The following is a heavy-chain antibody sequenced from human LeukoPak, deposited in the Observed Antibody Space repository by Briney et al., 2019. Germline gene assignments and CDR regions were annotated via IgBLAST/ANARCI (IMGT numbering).Heavy chain of an antibody. CDR2: IYYSGST. D-gene: IGHD1-7*01. CDR3: ARGGGLELLPFDY. Sequence: SSETLSLTCAVSGGSISSGGYSWSWIRQPPGKGLEWTGYIYYSGSTNYNPSLKSRVTISVDTSKNQFSLKLSSVTAADTAVYYCARGGGLELLPFDYWGQGTLVTVSS. V-gene: IGHV4-61*08. J-gene: IGHJ4*02. CDR1: GGSISSGGYS.